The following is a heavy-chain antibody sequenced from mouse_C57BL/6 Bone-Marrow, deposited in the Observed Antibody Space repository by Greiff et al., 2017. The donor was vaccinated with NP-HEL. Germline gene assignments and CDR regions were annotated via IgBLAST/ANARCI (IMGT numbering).Heavy chain of an antibody. CDR1: GYTFTSHW. D-gene: IGHD1-1*01. CDR2: IFPGSGSN. J-gene: IGHJ3*01. V-gene: IGHV1-56*01. CDR3: ARGDYYVFAY. Sequence: QVQLQQSGPELVRPGASVKISCKAPGYTFTSHWMQWVKQRPGQGLEWIGEIFPGSGSNDYNVKVKGKATLTVDTSSSKAYMQLSSLTSEDSAVYFCARGDYYVFAYWGQGTLVTVSA.